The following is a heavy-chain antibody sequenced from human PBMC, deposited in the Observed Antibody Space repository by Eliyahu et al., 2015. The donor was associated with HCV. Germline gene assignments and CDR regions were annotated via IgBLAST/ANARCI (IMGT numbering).Heavy chain of an antibody. D-gene: IGHD6-13*01. CDR2: IYYSGST. J-gene: IGHJ3*02. CDR1: GGSISSYY. CDR3: ARIISSWSAFDI. V-gene: IGHV4-59*01. Sequence: QVQLQESGPGLVKPSXTLSLTCTXSGGSISSYYWSWXRQPPGKGLEWIGYIYYSGSTNYNPSLKSRVTISVDTSKNQFSLKLSSVTAADTAVYYCARIISSWSAFDIWGQGTMVTVSS.